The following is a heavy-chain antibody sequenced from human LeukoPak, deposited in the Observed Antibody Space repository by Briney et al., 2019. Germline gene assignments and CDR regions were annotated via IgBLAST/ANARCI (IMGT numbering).Heavy chain of an antibody. D-gene: IGHD3-10*01. CDR3: ARDGVGTAFDM. CDR1: GFRFSSYP. CDR2: ISYDGSNS. V-gene: IGHV3-30*01. J-gene: IGHJ3*02. Sequence: GGSLRLSCAASGFRFSSYPMHWVRQAPGKGLEWVSDISYDGSNSNCAASVKGRFTISRDNPENTLFLQMNSLRAEDTAVYYCARDGVGTAFDMWGQGTMVTVSP.